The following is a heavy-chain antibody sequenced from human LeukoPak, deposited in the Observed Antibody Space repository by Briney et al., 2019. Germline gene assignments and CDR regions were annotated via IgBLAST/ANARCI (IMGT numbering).Heavy chain of an antibody. CDR3: ARGGFNWNDPIDY. V-gene: IGHV3-21*01. D-gene: IGHD1-20*01. CDR2: ISSSSSYI. J-gene: IGHJ4*02. Sequence: GGSLRLPCAASGVTFSSYSMNWVRQAPGKGLEWVSSISSSSSYIYYADSVKGRFTISRDNAKNSVYLQMNSLRAKDTAVYYCARGGFNWNDPIDYWGQGTLVTVSS. CDR1: GVTFSSYS.